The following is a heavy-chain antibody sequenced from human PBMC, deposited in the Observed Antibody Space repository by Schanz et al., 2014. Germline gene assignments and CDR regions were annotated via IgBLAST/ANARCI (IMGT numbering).Heavy chain of an antibody. Sequence: QVQLVESGGGVVQPGGSLRLSCTASGFPFSDYFMAWIRQPPGRGLEWVSAISASGGTTYYADSVKGRFTISRDNAKNSLYLQMNSLRAEDTALYYCVRDELLWFGEVLSLDYWGQGALVTVSS. V-gene: IGHV3-11*01. CDR1: GFPFSDYF. J-gene: IGHJ4*02. D-gene: IGHD3-10*01. CDR2: ISASGGTT. CDR3: VRDELLWFGEVLSLDY.